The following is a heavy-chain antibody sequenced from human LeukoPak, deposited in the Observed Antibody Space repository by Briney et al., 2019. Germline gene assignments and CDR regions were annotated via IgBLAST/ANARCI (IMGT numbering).Heavy chain of an antibody. V-gene: IGHV3-30-3*01. CDR3: ARGFYSSGWYGMVHSLNDY. J-gene: IGHJ4*02. D-gene: IGHD6-19*01. CDR2: ISYDGSNK. Sequence: PGGSLRLSCAASGFTFSSYAMHWVRQAPGKGLEWVAVISYDGSNKYYADSVKGRFTISRDNSKNTLYLQMNGLRAEDTAVYYCARGFYSSGWYGMVHSLNDYWGQGTLVTVSS. CDR1: GFTFSSYA.